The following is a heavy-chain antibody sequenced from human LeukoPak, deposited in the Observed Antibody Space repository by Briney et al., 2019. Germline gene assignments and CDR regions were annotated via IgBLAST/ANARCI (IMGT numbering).Heavy chain of an antibody. CDR2: INHSGST. CDR3: ARVGIVGAKGTLSYPSTPDY. CDR1: GGSFSGYY. Sequence: SETLSLTCAVYGGSFSGYYWTWIRQPPGKGLEWIGEINHSGSTNHNPSLKSRVTISVDTSKNQFSLELSSVTAADTAVYYCARVGIVGAKGTLSYPSTPDYWGQGTLVTVSS. J-gene: IGHJ4*02. D-gene: IGHD1-26*01. V-gene: IGHV4-34*01.